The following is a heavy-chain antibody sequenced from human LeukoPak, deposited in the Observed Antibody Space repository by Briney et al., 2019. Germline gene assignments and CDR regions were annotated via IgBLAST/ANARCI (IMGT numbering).Heavy chain of an antibody. V-gene: IGHV4-34*01. J-gene: IGHJ6*02. CDR2: ISDSGST. CDR1: EGSFSGYS. D-gene: IGHD3-3*01. Sequence: PSETLSLTCGVSEGSFSGYSWSWIRQPPGKGLEWIGEISDSGSTNYNSSLKSRVTISLATSKNHFALKLSSVTAADTAVYYSAARGHSFGVLGRRGSTDYGTDIWGQGTSVTVSS. CDR3: AARGHSFGVLGRRGSTDYGTDI.